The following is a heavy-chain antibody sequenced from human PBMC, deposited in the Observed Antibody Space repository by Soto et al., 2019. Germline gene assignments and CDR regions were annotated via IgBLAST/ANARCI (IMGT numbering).Heavy chain of an antibody. V-gene: IGHV1-18*01. CDR2: ISAYNGNT. Sequence: ASVKVSCKASGYTFTSYGISWVRQAPGQGLEWMGWISAYNGNTNYAQKLQGRVTMTTDTSTSTAYMELRSLRSDDTAVYYCARDIRYYYDSSGYYFFEHRTLDYWGQGTLVTVSS. D-gene: IGHD3-22*01. CDR3: ARDIRYYYDSSGYYFFEHRTLDY. CDR1: GYTFTSYG. J-gene: IGHJ4*02.